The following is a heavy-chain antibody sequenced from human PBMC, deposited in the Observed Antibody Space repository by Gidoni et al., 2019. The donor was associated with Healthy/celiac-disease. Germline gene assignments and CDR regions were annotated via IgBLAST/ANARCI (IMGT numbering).Heavy chain of an antibody. D-gene: IGHD5-12*01. CDR2: IYYSGST. J-gene: IGHJ4*02. V-gene: IGHV4-31*03. CDR3: ARGYPGRKVYSGYDGSIDY. CDR1: GGSISSGGYY. Sequence: QVQLQESGPGLVKPSQTLSLTCTVSGGSISSGGYYWSWIRQHPGKGLEWIGYIYYSGSTYYNPSLKSRVTISVDTSKNQFSLKLSSVTAADTAVYYCARGYPGRKVYSGYDGSIDYWGQGTLVTVSS.